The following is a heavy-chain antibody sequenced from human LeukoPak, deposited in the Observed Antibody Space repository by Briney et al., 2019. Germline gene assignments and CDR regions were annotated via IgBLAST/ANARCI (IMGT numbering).Heavy chain of an antibody. CDR3: AKSSTGDNYYYGVDV. J-gene: IGHJ6*02. V-gene: IGHV3-23*01. Sequence: GGSLRLSCAASGFSFSNYAMTWVRQAPGKGLEWVSAIFRSGGDTYYADSMKGRFTISRENSKNTLYLQMNSLRVGDTAIYCCAKSSTGDNYYYGVDVWGQGTTVSVSS. D-gene: IGHD3-10*01. CDR1: GFSFSNYA. CDR2: IFRSGGDT.